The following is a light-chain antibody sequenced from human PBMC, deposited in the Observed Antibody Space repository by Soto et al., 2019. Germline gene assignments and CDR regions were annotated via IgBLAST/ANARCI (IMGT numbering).Light chain of an antibody. CDR2: GNS. V-gene: IGLV1-40*01. CDR3: QSYDSSLSGYV. J-gene: IGLJ1*01. Sequence: SVLTQPPSVSGAPGQRVTISCTGSSSNVGAGYDVHWYQQLPGTAPKLLIYGNSNRPSGAPDRFSGSKSGTSASLAITGLQAEDEADYYCQSYDSSLSGYVFGTGTKVTVL. CDR1: SSNVGAGYD.